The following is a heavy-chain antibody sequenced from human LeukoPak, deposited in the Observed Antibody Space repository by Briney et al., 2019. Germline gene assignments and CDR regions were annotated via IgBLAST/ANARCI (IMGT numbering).Heavy chain of an antibody. CDR2: IYYSGST. V-gene: IGHV4-59*01. D-gene: IGHD6-19*01. Sequence: SETLSLTCTVSGASISSYYWSWVRQPPGEGLEWIGYIYYSGSTNYNPSLKSRVTISVDTSKNQFSLKLSSVTAADTAVYYCARSGSGWYRGRWFDPWGQGTLVTVSS. CDR1: GASISSYY. CDR3: ARSGSGWYRGRWFDP. J-gene: IGHJ5*02.